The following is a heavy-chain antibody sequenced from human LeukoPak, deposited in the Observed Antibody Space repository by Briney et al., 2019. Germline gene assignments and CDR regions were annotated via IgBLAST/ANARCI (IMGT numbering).Heavy chain of an antibody. CDR2: INPNSGVT. V-gene: IGHV1-2*06. CDR3: ARERGHDYGDSTARHFDV. Sequence: ASVKVFCKTSGYTFIAYYMHWVRQAPGQGLEWMGRINPNSGVTNYAQKFQGRVTLTRDTSISTAYMELSRVTSDDTAVYYCARERGHDYGDSTARHFDVWSRGTLVTVSS. J-gene: IGHJ2*01. D-gene: IGHD4-17*01. CDR1: GYTFIAYY.